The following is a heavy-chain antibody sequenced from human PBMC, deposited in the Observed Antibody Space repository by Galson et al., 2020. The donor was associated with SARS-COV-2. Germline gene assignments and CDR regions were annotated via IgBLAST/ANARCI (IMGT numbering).Heavy chain of an antibody. V-gene: IGHV3-30*04. Sequence: EGSLRLSCAASGFTFSNYVMHWVRQAPGKGPEWVAVISSDGSNSFYADSLKGRFTISRDNSKSTLYLQMNSLRAEDTAVYYCARGGEWKLPYYFDYWGQGTLVTVSS. CDR1: GFTFSNYV. D-gene: IGHD1-26*01. CDR2: ISSDGSNS. CDR3: ARGGEWKLPYYFDY. J-gene: IGHJ4*02.